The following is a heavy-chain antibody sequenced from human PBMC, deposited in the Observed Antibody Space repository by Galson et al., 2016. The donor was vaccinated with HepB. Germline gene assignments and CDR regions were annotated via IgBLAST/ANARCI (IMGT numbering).Heavy chain of an antibody. V-gene: IGHV3-23*01. CDR1: GFRFSSYV. CDR3: AKESTIFGMIPYGVDV. D-gene: IGHD3-3*01. J-gene: IGHJ6*02. Sequence: SLRLSCAASGFRFSSYVMSWVRQAPGKGLDWVYSINGGGGITYYADSVKGRFTISRDNSKNTVYLQRNSLRAEDTAVYYCAKESTIFGMIPYGVDVWGQGTTVTVSS. CDR2: INGGGGIT.